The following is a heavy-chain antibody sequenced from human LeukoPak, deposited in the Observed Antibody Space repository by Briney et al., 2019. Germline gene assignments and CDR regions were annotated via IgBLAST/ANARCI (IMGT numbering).Heavy chain of an antibody. V-gene: IGHV3-30*03. D-gene: IGHD2-15*01. CDR3: ARDLYLVVVNDGMDV. CDR2: ISYDGSNK. Sequence: PGGSLRLSCAASGFTLSSYGMHWVRQAPGKGLEWVAMISYDGSNKQYTDFVKGRFTISRDNSKNTLYLQMNSLRAEDTAVYYCARDLYLVVVNDGMDVWGQGTTVTVSS. CDR1: GFTLSSYG. J-gene: IGHJ6*02.